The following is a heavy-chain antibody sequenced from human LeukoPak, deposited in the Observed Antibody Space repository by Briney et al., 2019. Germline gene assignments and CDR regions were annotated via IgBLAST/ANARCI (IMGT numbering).Heavy chain of an antibody. CDR3: ARGMGSGSYYNVKPDY. CDR2: INPNSGGT. Sequence: GASVKVSCKASGYTFTSYGISWVRQAPGQGLEWMGRINPNSGGTNYAQKFQGRVTMTRDTSISTAYMELSRLRSDDTAVYYCARGMGSGSYYNVKPDYWGQGTLVTVSS. V-gene: IGHV1-2*06. D-gene: IGHD3-10*01. CDR1: GYTFTSYG. J-gene: IGHJ4*02.